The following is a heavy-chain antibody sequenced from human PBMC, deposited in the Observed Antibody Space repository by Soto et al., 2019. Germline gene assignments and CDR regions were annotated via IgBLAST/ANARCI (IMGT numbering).Heavy chain of an antibody. CDR3: ARGPRSGGSKSLPHAPRMDV. Sequence: QVQLVQSGAEVKKPGSSVKVSCKASGGTFSSYSISWVRQAPGQGLEWMGGIIPIFGTANYAQKFQGRVTIPADESTSTAYMELSSLSSEDTAVYYCARGPRSGGSKSLPHAPRMDVWGQGTTVTVSS. V-gene: IGHV1-69*01. CDR2: IIPIFGTA. CDR1: GGTFSSYS. J-gene: IGHJ6*02. D-gene: IGHD2-15*01.